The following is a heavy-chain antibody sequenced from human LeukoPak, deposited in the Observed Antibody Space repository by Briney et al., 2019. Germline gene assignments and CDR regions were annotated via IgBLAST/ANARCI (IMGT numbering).Heavy chain of an antibody. CDR2: IRYDESNQ. Sequence: GGSLKLSCAASGFTFNSYGIHWVRQAPGKGLDWVAFIRYDESNQYYADSVKGRFTISRDNSKNTLYLQMNSLRAEDTAEYYCAKQRVIAARDFDYWGQGTLVTVSS. V-gene: IGHV3-30*02. CDR1: GFTFNSYG. J-gene: IGHJ4*02. D-gene: IGHD2-15*01. CDR3: AKQRVIAARDFDY.